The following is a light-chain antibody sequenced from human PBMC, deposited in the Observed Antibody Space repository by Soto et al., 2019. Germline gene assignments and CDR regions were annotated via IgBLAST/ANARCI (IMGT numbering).Light chain of an antibody. J-gene: IGKJ4*01. V-gene: IGKV1-5*01. CDR1: QRISGY. CDR2: EAS. CDR3: QQYTNFPLT. Sequence: TQSPATLSLSPGERATLSCRASQRISGYLAWYQQKPGKAPKLLIHEASRLESGVPSRFSGSESGTEFTLTISGLHAEDSATYYCQQYTNFPLTFGGGTKVEIK.